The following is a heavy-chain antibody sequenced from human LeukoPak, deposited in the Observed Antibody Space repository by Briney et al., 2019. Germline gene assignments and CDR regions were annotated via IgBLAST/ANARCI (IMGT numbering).Heavy chain of an antibody. CDR3: ATLTVRGVINI. V-gene: IGHV3-15*01. CDR1: GFTFSNTW. D-gene: IGHD3-10*01. J-gene: IGHJ4*02. CDR2: IQSKTDGGTT. Sequence: GGSLRLSCAASGFTFSNTWMNWVRQAPGKGLEWVGRIQSKTDGGTTEYAATVKGRFTISIDDSKTTLYLQMNSLKTEDTAVYSCATLTVRGVINIWGQGTLVTVSS.